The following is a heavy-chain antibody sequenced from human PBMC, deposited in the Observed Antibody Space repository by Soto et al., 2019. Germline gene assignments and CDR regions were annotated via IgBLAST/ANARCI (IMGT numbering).Heavy chain of an antibody. V-gene: IGHV1-69*02. CDR3: ARSVFRTVSPYVLDY. Sequence: VRQAPGQGLEWMGRIIPILGIANYAQKFQGRVTITADKSTSTAYMELSSLRSEDTAVYYCARSVFRTVSPYVLDYWGQGTLVTVSS. CDR2: IIPILGIA. J-gene: IGHJ4*02. D-gene: IGHD3-10*02.